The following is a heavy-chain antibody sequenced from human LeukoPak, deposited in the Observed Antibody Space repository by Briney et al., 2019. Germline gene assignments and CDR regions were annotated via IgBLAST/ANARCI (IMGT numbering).Heavy chain of an antibody. CDR1: GYSFTSYW. CDR3: ARSGYSSGWYYWYFDL. Sequence: GESLKISCKGSGYSFTSYWIGWVRQMPGKGLEWMGIIYPGDSETRYSPSFQGQVTTSADKSISTAYLQWSSLKASDTAMYYCARSGYSSGWYYWYFDLWGRGTLVTVSS. D-gene: IGHD6-19*01. CDR2: IYPGDSET. V-gene: IGHV5-51*01. J-gene: IGHJ2*01.